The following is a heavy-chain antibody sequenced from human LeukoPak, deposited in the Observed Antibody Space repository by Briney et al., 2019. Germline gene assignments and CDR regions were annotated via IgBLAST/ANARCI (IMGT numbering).Heavy chain of an antibody. CDR1: GFTFSRYT. D-gene: IGHD3-22*01. CDR3: ARVNYDSSDYDDAFDI. CDR2: ISSSSSYI. Sequence: GGSLRLSCAASGFTFSRYTMHWVRQAPGKGLEWVSSISSSSSYIYYADSVKGRFTISRDNAKNSLYLQMNSLRAEDTALFYCARVNYDSSDYDDAFDIWGQGTMVTVSS. V-gene: IGHV3-21*01. J-gene: IGHJ3*02.